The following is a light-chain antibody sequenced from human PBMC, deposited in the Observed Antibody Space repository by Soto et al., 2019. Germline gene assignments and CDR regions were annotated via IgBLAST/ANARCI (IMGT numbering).Light chain of an antibody. Sequence: EIVMTQSPATLSVSPGERASLSCRASQTISSNLAWYQQKPGQAPRLLIHGASTRATGVPARFSGSGSGTEFTLTITSRQSEDFAVYYCQQYHNWPPQYTFGQGTQLQI. CDR3: QQYHNWPPQYT. CDR2: GAS. CDR1: QTISSN. V-gene: IGKV3-15*01. J-gene: IGKJ2*01.